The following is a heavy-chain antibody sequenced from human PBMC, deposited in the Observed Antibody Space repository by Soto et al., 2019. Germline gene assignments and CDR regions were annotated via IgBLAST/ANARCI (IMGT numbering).Heavy chain of an antibody. J-gene: IGHJ4*02. CDR3: ARGVTEGVDY. D-gene: IGHD1-26*01. V-gene: IGHV1-8*01. Sequence: GASVKVSCKASGYSFTSLDINWVRQTTGQGLEWMGWMQPSSGRTGYAQKLQGRVTMTRDTSINTAYMELSSLTSDDTAFYYCARGVTEGVDYWGQGTLVTVSS. CDR2: MQPSSGRT. CDR1: GYSFTSLD.